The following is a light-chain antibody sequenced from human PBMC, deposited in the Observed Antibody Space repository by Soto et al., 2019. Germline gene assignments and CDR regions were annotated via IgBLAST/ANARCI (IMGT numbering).Light chain of an antibody. CDR1: QSVSSSY. CDR2: GAS. V-gene: IGKV3-20*01. CDR3: QQYGNSPLT. J-gene: IGKJ4*01. Sequence: EIVLTQSPGTLSLSPGEGATLSCRASQSVSSSYLAWYQQKPGQAARLLISGASNRATGIPDRFSGSGSGTDVTLTISRLEPEDFAVYYCQQYGNSPLTFGGGTKVEIK.